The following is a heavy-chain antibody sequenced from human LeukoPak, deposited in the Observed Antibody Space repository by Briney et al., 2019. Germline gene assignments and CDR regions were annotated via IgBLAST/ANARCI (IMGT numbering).Heavy chain of an antibody. Sequence: SETLSLTCTVSGGSISNHYWSWIRQSPGKGLQWIGYIYVNGSPNYNPSLKSRVTISADTSKNQFSLKLSSVSTADTAVYFCARAGQNYPLGDYGLDVWDQGTTVTVSS. J-gene: IGHJ6*02. CDR1: GGSISNHY. CDR2: IYVNGSP. CDR3: ARAGQNYPLGDYGLDV. V-gene: IGHV4-59*11. D-gene: IGHD3-16*01.